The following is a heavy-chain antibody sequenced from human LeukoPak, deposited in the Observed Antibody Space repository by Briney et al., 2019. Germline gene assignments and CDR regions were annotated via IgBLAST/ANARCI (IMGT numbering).Heavy chain of an antibody. V-gene: IGHV4-34*01. J-gene: IGHJ5*02. CDR3: ARGPLAFRRVAGIFS. Sequence: SETLSLTCAVSGGSFNGYSYTWIRQPPGKGLEWIGEIIHSGGTSYNPSFKSRLTISVDTSRKQFSLKLTSVTAADTALYFCARGPLAFRRVAGIFSWGRGTQVTVSS. CDR2: IIHSGGT. D-gene: IGHD6-19*01. CDR1: GGSFNGYS.